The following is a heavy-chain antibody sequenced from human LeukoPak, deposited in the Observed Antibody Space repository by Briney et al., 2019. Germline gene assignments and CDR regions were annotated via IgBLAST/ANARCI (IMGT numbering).Heavy chain of an antibody. CDR2: IIPICGTA. D-gene: IGHD3-3*01. CDR3: ASRRYYDFWSGYYPRYYYYMDV. J-gene: IGHJ6*03. CDR1: GGTFSSYA. V-gene: IGHV1-69*05. Sequence: SVKVSCKASGGTFSSYAISWVRQAPGQGLEWMGRIIPICGTANYAQKFQGRVTITTDESTSTAYMELSSLRSEDTAVYYCASRRYYDFWSGYYPRYYYYMDVWGKGTTVTVSS.